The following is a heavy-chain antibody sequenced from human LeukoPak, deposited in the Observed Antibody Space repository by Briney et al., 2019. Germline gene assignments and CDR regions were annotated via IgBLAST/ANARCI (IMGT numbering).Heavy chain of an antibody. CDR1: GYSISSGYY. CDR2: IYHSGST. D-gene: IGHD2-15*01. J-gene: IGHJ4*02. V-gene: IGHV4-38-2*02. Sequence: SETLSLTCTVSGYSISSGYYWGWIRQPPGKGLEWIGSIYHSGSTYYNPSLKSRVTISVDTSKNQFSLKLSSVTAADTAVYYCARGVVVVADFDYWGQGTLVTVSS. CDR3: ARGVVVVADFDY.